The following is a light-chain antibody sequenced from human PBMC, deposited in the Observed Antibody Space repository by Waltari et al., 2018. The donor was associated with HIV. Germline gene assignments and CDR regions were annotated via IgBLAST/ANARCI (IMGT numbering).Light chain of an antibody. Sequence: EIVLTQSPGTLSLSPGDRATLSCRASQSVSRNHLAWYQQKPGLSPRLLIYGASTRATGIPDRFGGSGSGTDFTLTISRLESEDSAVYYCQQYATSSYTFGQGTKLEIK. J-gene: IGKJ2*01. V-gene: IGKV3-20*01. CDR2: GAS. CDR3: QQYATSSYT. CDR1: QSVSRNH.